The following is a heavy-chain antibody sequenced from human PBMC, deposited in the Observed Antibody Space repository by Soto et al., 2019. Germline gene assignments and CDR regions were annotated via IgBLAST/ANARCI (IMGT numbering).Heavy chain of an antibody. V-gene: IGHV4-61*01. CDR3: ARDRGYCSGGSCYEFDP. Sequence: SETLSLTCTVSGGSVSSGSYYWSWIRQPPGKGLEWIGYIYYSGSTNYNPSLKSRVTISVDTSKNQFSLKLSSVTAADTAVYYCARDRGYCSGGSCYEFDPWGQGTLVTVSS. CDR1: GGSVSSGSYY. CDR2: IYYSGST. D-gene: IGHD2-15*01. J-gene: IGHJ5*02.